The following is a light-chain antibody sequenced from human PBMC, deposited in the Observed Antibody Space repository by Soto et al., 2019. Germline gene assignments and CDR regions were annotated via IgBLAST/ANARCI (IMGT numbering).Light chain of an antibody. V-gene: IGKV1-39*01. CDR1: QSINTY. CDR2: GAS. J-gene: IGKJ2*01. CDR3: QQSYSTPLT. Sequence: DIQMTQSPSSLSASVGDRVTITCRASQSINTYLNWYQQKRGKAPKLLIYGASSLQTGVPSRFSGSGSSGSGSGTDFTLTINSLQPEDFATYYCQQSYSTPLTFGQWTKLEIK.